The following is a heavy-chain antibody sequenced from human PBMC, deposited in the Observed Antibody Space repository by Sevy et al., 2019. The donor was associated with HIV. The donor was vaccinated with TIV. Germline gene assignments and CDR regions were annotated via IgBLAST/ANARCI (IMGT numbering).Heavy chain of an antibody. CDR3: ARVRYSSSWYAKRLNWFDP. CDR1: GGSVSSGSYY. J-gene: IGHJ5*02. CDR2: IYYSGST. V-gene: IGHV4-61*01. D-gene: IGHD6-13*01. Sequence: SETLSLTCTVSGGSVSSGSYYWSWIRQPPGKGLEWIGYIYYSGSTNYNPSLKSRVTISVDTSKNQFSLKLSSVTAADTAVYYCARVRYSSSWYAKRLNWFDPWGQGTLVIVSS.